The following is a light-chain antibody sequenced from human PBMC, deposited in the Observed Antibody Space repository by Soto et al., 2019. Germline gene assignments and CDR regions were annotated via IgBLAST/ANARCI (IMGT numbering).Light chain of an antibody. CDR2: DAS. CDR3: QQRSNWPPALT. V-gene: IGKV3-11*01. J-gene: IGKJ4*01. CDR1: QSVSSH. Sequence: IVLTQSPGTLSLSPGERATLSCRASQSVSSHLAWYQQKPGQAPRLLIYDASNRATGIPARFSGSESGTDFTLTISSLEPEDFAVYYCQQRSNWPPALTFGGGTKVDIK.